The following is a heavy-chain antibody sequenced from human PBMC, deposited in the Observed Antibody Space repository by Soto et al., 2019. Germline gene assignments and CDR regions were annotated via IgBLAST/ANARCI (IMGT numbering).Heavy chain of an antibody. CDR1: GFSFSSYG. Sequence: QVQLVESGGGVVQPGRSLRLSCAASGFSFSSYGMHWVRQAPGKGLEWVAVIWYDGSNKYYADSVKGRFTISRDNSKNTLYLQMNSLRAEDTAVYYCARTGHYYYYYMDVWGKGTTVTVSS. V-gene: IGHV3-33*01. CDR3: ARTGHYYYYYMDV. J-gene: IGHJ6*03. CDR2: IWYDGSNK.